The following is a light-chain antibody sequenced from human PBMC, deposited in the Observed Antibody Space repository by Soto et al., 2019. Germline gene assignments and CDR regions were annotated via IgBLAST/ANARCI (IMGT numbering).Light chain of an antibody. CDR2: GAS. CDR1: EIINSGY. J-gene: IGKJ5*01. CDR3: QQYGRSSP. V-gene: IGKV3-20*01. Sequence: ENLLTQSPDTLSLSAGERATLFCRASEIINSGYLAWYQQKPGRAPRLLIYGASKRATGIPDRFSGSESGTDFTLTINSLEPEDSAVYYCQQYGRSSPFGQGTRLDIK.